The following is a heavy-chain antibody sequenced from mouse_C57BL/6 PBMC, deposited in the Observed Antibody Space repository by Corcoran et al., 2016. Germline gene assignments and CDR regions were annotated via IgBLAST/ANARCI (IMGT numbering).Heavy chain of an antibody. CDR3: ARDYYGSSHFAY. V-gene: IGHV1-80*01. Sequence: VQLQQSGAELVRPGASVKLSCTASGFNIKDYYMHWVKQRPGKGLEWIGQIYPGDGDTNYNGKFKGKATLTADKSSGTAYMQLSSLTSEDSAVYFCARDYYGSSHFAYWGQGTLVTVSA. J-gene: IGHJ3*01. CDR2: IYPGDGDT. CDR1: GFNIKDYY. D-gene: IGHD1-1*01.